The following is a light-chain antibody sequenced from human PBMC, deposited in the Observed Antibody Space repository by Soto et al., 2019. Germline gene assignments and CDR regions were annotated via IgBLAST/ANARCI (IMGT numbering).Light chain of an antibody. CDR1: QSISSY. V-gene: IGKV1-39*01. CDR3: QQSYSSPRIT. J-gene: IGKJ5*01. Sequence: DIQMTQSHSSLSASVGDRVTITFPASQSISSYLNWYQQKPGKAPKLLIYAASSLQSGVPSRFSGSGSGTDFTLTISSLQPEDFATFYCQQSYSSPRITFGQGTRLEIK. CDR2: AAS.